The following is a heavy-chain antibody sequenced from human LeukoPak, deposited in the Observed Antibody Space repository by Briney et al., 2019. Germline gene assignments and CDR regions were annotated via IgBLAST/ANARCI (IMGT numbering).Heavy chain of an antibody. D-gene: IGHD3-22*01. J-gene: IGHJ4*02. V-gene: IGHV1-2*02. Sequence: ASVTVSCKASGYTFTGYYMHWVRQAPGQGLEWMGWINPNSGGTNYAQKFQGRVTMTRDTSISTAYMELSRLRSDDTAVYYCARAYDSSGYSPDYWGQGTLVTVSS. CDR1: GYTFTGYY. CDR3: ARAYDSSGYSPDY. CDR2: INPNSGGT.